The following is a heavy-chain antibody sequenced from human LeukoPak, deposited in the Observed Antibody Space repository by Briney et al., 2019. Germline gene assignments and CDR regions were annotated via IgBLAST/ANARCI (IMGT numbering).Heavy chain of an antibody. CDR3: AKGGYYDSSGPPGY. D-gene: IGHD3-22*01. CDR1: GFTFSSYW. V-gene: IGHV3-7*03. J-gene: IGHJ4*02. Sequence: GGSLRLSCAASGFTFSSYWMSWVRQAPGKGLEWVANINQDGSEKYYVDSVKGRFTISRDNAKNSLYLQMNSLRAEDTAVYYCAKGGYYDSSGPPGYWGQGTLVTVSS. CDR2: INQDGSEK.